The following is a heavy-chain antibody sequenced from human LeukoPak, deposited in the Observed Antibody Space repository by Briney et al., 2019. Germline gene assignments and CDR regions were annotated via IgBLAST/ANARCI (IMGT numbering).Heavy chain of an antibody. D-gene: IGHD6-13*01. CDR1: GGTFSSYA. J-gene: IGHJ6*03. CDR2: IIPIFGTT. Sequence: ASVKVSCKASGGTFSSYAISWVRQAPGQGLEWMGGIIPIFGTTNYAQRFQDRVTITADKSTSTAYMELSSLRSEDTAVYYCARVVGLTGYSSSWYSGYYYYMDVWGKGTTVTVSS. V-gene: IGHV1-69*06. CDR3: ARVVGLTGYSSSWYSGYYYYMDV.